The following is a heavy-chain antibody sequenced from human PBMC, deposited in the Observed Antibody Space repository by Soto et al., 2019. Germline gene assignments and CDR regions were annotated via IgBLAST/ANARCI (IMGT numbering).Heavy chain of an antibody. Sequence: GGSLRLSCAASGFTFSSYGMHWVRQAPGKRLEWVAVIWYDGSNKYYADSVKGRFTISRDNSKNTLYLQMNSLRAEDTAVYYCAGGSEGYSSRYNWFDPWGQGTLVTVSS. D-gene: IGHD6-13*01. V-gene: IGHV3-33*01. CDR1: GFTFSSYG. CDR3: AGGSEGYSSRYNWFDP. CDR2: IWYDGSNK. J-gene: IGHJ5*02.